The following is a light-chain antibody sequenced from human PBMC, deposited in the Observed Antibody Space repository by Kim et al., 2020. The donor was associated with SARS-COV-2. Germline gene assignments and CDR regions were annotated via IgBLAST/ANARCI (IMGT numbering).Light chain of an antibody. CDR3: QSYDSSLSRYV. V-gene: IGLV1-40*01. CDR2: GNN. CDR1: SSNIGAGYD. Sequence: QSVLTQPPSVSGAPGQRVTISCTGSSSNIGAGYDVHWYQQLPGRAPKLLIYGNNNRPSGVPDRFSGSKSGTSASLAITGLQAEDEADYYCQSYDSSLSRYVFGTGTKVTVL. J-gene: IGLJ1*01.